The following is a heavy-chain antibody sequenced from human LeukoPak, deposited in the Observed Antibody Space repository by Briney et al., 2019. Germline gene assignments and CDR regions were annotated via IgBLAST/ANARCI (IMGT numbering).Heavy chain of an antibody. CDR2: ISSSSSYI. CDR1: GFTFSSYS. D-gene: IGHD2-2*01. V-gene: IGHV3-21*01. CDR3: ARAGGRYCSSTSCYFYFQH. J-gene: IGHJ1*01. Sequence: PGGSLRLSCAASGFTFSSYSMNWVRQAPGKGLEWVSSISSSSSYIYYADSVKGRFTISRDNAKNSLYLQMNSLRAEDTAVYYCARAGGRYCSSTSCYFYFQHWGQGTLVTVSS.